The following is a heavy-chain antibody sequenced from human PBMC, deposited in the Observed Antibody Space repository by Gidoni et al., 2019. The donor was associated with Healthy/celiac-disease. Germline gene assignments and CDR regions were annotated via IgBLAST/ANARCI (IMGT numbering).Heavy chain of an antibody. Sequence: QVQLVQSGAEVKKPGASVKVSCKASGYTFNGYYMQWVRQAPGQGLEWMGRINPNSGGTNYAQKFQGRVTMTRDTSISTAYMELSRLRSDDTAVYYCASFSLGGEGDYYDSSVRAIDYWGQGTLVTVSS. CDR3: ASFSLGGEGDYYDSSVRAIDY. CDR1: GYTFNGYY. D-gene: IGHD3-22*01. V-gene: IGHV1-2*06. J-gene: IGHJ4*02. CDR2: INPNSGGT.